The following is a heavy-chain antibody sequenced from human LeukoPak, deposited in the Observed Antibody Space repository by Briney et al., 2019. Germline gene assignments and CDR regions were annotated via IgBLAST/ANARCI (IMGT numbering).Heavy chain of an antibody. D-gene: IGHD1-7*01. CDR1: GFTFSSYS. J-gene: IGHJ4*02. Sequence: PGGSLRLSCAASGFTFSSYSMNWVRQAPGKGLEWVSAINTGGYDTIYTDSVKGRFTISRDNSKNTLYLQMNTLRAEDTATYYCTKGGNYGPLDYWGQGALVTVSS. V-gene: IGHV3-23*01. CDR3: TKGGNYGPLDY. CDR2: INTGGYDT.